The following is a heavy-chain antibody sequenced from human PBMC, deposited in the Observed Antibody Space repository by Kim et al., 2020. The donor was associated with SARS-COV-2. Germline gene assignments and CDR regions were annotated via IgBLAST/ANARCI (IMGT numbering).Heavy chain of an antibody. CDR3: AFAGGTVITMVRGVIVGAFDI. J-gene: IGHJ3*02. CDR2: IIPIFGTA. Sequence: SVKVSCKASGGTFSSYAISWVRQAPGQGLEWMGGIIPIFGTANYAQKFQGRVTITADESTSTAYMELSSLRSEDTAVYYCAFAGGTVITMVRGVIVGAFDIWGQGTMVTVSS. V-gene: IGHV1-69*13. CDR1: GGTFSSYA. D-gene: IGHD3-10*01.